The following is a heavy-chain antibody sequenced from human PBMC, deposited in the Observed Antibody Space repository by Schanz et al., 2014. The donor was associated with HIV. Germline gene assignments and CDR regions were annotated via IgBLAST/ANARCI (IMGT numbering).Heavy chain of an antibody. CDR3: ARDREYYYGSGSRDYYYYGMDV. CDR1: GFTFSSYA. CDR2: ISSSGSTI. V-gene: IGHV3-48*04. D-gene: IGHD3-10*01. J-gene: IGHJ6*02. Sequence: EVQLVESGGGLVQPGGSLRLSCEGSGFTFSSYAMSWVRQAPGKGLEWVSYISSSGSTIYYADSVKGRFTISRDNAKNSLYLQMNSLRAEDTAVYYCARDREYYYGSGSRDYYYYGMDVWGQGTTVTVSS.